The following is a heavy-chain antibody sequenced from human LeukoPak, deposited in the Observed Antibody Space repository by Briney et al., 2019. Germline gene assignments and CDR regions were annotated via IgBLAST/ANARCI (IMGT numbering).Heavy chain of an antibody. CDR3: AKDLVDIVATIDHYFDY. D-gene: IGHD5-12*01. Sequence: PGGSLRLSCAASGFTFSSYGMHWVRQAPGKGLDCVAFIRYDGSNKYYADSVKGRFTISRDNSKNTLYLQMNSLRAEDTAVYYCAKDLVDIVATIDHYFDYWGQGTLVTVSS. CDR2: IRYDGSNK. CDR1: GFTFSSYG. J-gene: IGHJ4*02. V-gene: IGHV3-30*02.